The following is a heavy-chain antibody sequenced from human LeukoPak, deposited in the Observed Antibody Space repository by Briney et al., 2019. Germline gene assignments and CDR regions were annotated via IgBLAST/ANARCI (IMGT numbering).Heavy chain of an antibody. Sequence: AGRSLRLSCAASGFTFSSYAMHWVRQAPGKGLEWVAVISYDGSNKYYADSVKGRFTISRDNSKNTLYLQMNSLRAEDTAVYYCARDLPNYDSSGYYGGHGAFDIWGQGTMVTVSS. V-gene: IGHV3-30-3*01. CDR3: ARDLPNYDSSGYYGGHGAFDI. CDR1: GFTFSSYA. CDR2: ISYDGSNK. D-gene: IGHD3-22*01. J-gene: IGHJ3*02.